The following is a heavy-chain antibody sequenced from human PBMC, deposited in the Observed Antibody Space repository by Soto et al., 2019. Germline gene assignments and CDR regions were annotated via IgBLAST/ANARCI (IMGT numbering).Heavy chain of an antibody. CDR2: IKSKTDGGTT. J-gene: IGHJ6*03. CDR3: TTGTTIFGVVITPYYYYYMDV. Sequence: GGSLRLSCAASGFTFSNAWMSWVRQAPGKGLEWVGRIKSKTDGGTTDYAAPVKGRFTISRDDSKNTLYLQMNSLKTEDTAVYYCTTGTTIFGVVITPYYYYYMDVWGKGTTVTVSS. D-gene: IGHD3-3*01. CDR1: GFTFSNAW. V-gene: IGHV3-15*01.